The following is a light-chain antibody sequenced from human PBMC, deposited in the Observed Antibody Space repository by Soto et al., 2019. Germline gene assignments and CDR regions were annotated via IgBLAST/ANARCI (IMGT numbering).Light chain of an antibody. Sequence: QSALTQPPSASGSPGLSVTISCTGTSSDVGGYNYVSWYQQHPGKAPKLMIYEVSEPPSGVPDRFSGSKSGNTASLTVSGLQAEDEADYYCSSYAGSNNLYVFGTGTQLTVL. J-gene: IGLJ1*01. CDR2: EVS. CDR1: SSDVGGYNY. V-gene: IGLV2-8*01. CDR3: SSYAGSNNLYV.